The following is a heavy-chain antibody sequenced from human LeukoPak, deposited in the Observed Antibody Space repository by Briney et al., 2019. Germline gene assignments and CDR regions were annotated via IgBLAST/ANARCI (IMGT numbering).Heavy chain of an antibody. J-gene: IGHJ6*04. CDR3: ARDLVAGNPNGMDV. V-gene: IGHV1-2*02. CDR1: GYTFTDYY. CDR2: INPNSGGT. D-gene: IGHD6-19*01. Sequence: ASVKVSCKASGYTFTDYYMHWVRQAPGQGLEWMGWINPNSGGTNYAQKFQGRVTMTRDTSISTAYMELSRLRSDDTAVYYCARDLVAGNPNGMDVWDKGTTVIVSS.